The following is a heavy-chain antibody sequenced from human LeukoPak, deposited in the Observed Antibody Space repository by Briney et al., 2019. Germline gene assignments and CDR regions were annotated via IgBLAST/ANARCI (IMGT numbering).Heavy chain of an antibody. CDR3: TRVRHGDYFDY. J-gene: IGHJ4*02. V-gene: IGHV3-72*01. CDR2: VRNKPNGYTT. Sequence: GGSLRLSCAASGFSISDHYMDWVRQAPGKGLEWVGRVRNKPNGYTTDYGTSVKGRFTISRDDSKNSLYLQMNSLTGEDTAVYYCTRVRHGDYFDYWGQGALLSVSS. D-gene: IGHD4-17*01. CDR1: GFSISDHY.